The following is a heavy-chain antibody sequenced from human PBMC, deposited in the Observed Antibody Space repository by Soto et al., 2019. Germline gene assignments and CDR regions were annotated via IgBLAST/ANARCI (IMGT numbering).Heavy chain of an antibody. J-gene: IGHJ4*02. CDR3: AKAFRSMITFGGVITH. V-gene: IGHV3-23*01. Sequence: GGSLRLSCAASGFTFSSYAMSWVRQAPGKGLEWVSAISGSGGSTYYADSVKGRFTISRDNSKNTLYLQMNSLRAEDTAVYYCAKAFRSMITFGGVITHWGQGTLVTVSS. CDR1: GFTFSSYA. CDR2: ISGSGGST. D-gene: IGHD3-16*02.